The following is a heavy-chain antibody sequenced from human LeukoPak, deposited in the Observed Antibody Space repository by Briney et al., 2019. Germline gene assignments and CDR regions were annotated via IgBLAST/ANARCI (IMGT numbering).Heavy chain of an antibody. CDR1: RYTFTTYA. Sequence: ASVKVSCKASRYTFTTYAMNWVRQAPGQGLEWMGWINPNSGGTNYAQKFQGRVTMTRDTSISTAYMELSRLRSDDTAVYYCARRGAAQVSPIDYWGQGTLVTVSS. V-gene: IGHV1-2*02. D-gene: IGHD3-10*01. CDR3: ARRGAAQVSPIDY. CDR2: INPNSGGT. J-gene: IGHJ4*02.